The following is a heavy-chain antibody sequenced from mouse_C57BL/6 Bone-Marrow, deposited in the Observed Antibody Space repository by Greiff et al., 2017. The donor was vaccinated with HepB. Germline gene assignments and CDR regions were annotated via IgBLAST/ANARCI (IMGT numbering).Heavy chain of an antibody. CDR1: GYTFTSYW. V-gene: IGHV1-50*01. CDR3: ARLEYYGSSSYWYFDV. Sequence: QVQLQQPGAELVKPGASVKLSCKASGYTFTSYWMQWVKQRPGQGLEWIGEIDPSDSYTNYNQKFKGMATLTVDTSSSTAYMQLSSLTSEDSAVYYCARLEYYGSSSYWYFDVWGTGTTVTVSS. CDR2: IDPSDSYT. J-gene: IGHJ1*03. D-gene: IGHD1-1*01.